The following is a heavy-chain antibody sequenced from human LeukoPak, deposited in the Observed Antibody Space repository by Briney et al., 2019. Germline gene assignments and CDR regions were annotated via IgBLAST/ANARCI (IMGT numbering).Heavy chain of an antibody. D-gene: IGHD2-2*01. Sequence: PGRSLRLSCAASGFTFSSYGMPWVRQAPGKGLEGVAVIWYDGSNKYYADSVKGRFTISRDNSKNTLYLQMNSLRAEDTAVYYCARDGQYQLLLHYYYYGMDVWGQGTTVTVSS. V-gene: IGHV3-33*01. CDR1: GFTFSSYG. J-gene: IGHJ6*02. CDR2: IWYDGSNK. CDR3: ARDGQYQLLLHYYYYGMDV.